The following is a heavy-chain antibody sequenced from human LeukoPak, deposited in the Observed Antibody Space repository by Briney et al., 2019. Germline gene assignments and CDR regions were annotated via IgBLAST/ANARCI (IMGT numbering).Heavy chain of an antibody. CDR1: GYTFTGYY. V-gene: IGHV1-2*02. CDR2: INPNSGGT. CDR3: ARVGVLGAYYDDAFDI. D-gene: IGHD3-22*01. J-gene: IGHJ3*02. Sequence: ASVKVSCKASGYTFTGYYVHWVRQAPGQGLEWMGWINPNSGGTNYAQKFQGRVTMTRDTSISTAYMELSRLRSDDTAVYYCARVGVLGAYYDDAFDIWGQGTMVTVSS.